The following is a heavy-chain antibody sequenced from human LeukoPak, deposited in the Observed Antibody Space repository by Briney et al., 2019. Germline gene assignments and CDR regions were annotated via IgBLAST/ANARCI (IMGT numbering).Heavy chain of an antibody. V-gene: IGHV3-21*01. CDR1: GFTFSIYT. J-gene: IGHJ4*02. CDR2: ISSSSTYM. CDR3: ARVRDLYRYY. D-gene: IGHD2-2*02. Sequence: GGSLRLSCAASGFTFSIYTMNWVRRAPGKGLEWVSSISSSSTYMFYADSVKGRFTISRDNTKNSLYLQMNSLRAEDTAVYYCARVRDLYRYYWGQGTLVTVSS.